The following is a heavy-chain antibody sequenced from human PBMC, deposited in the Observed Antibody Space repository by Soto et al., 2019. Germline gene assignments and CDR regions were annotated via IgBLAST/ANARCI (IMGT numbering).Heavy chain of an antibody. CDR3: ARDWGHYYGSGSFPSPHPSDI. J-gene: IGHJ4*02. Sequence: QVQLVQSGAEVKKPGASVKVSCKASGYTFTDYYLHWVRQAPGQGLEWMGWINPNSGGTHYAQKFQGWVTMTRDTSLTTVYMELNRLTSDDTAMYFCARDWGHYYGSGSFPSPHPSDIWGQGTLVTVSS. D-gene: IGHD3-10*01. V-gene: IGHV1-2*04. CDR2: INPNSGGT. CDR1: GYTFTDYY.